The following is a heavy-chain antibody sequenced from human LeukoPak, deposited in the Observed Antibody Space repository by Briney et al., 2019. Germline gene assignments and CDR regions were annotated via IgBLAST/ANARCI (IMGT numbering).Heavy chain of an antibody. Sequence: PGGSLRLSCAASGFSFKDYNMHWVRQAPGKGLEWVAVITYDGSNKYYTDSVKGRFTISRDNSKSTLYLQMNSLRAEDTAVYYCGKVRWDNSGWYYLDYWGQGTLVTVSS. CDR2: ITYDGSNK. J-gene: IGHJ4*02. CDR1: GFSFKDYN. V-gene: IGHV3-30*18. CDR3: GKVRWDNSGWYYLDY. D-gene: IGHD6-19*01.